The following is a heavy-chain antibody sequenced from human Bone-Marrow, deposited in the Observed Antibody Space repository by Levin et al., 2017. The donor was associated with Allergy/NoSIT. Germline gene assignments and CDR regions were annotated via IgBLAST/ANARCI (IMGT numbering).Heavy chain of an antibody. CDR2: IIPIFGTA. D-gene: IGHD2-2*01. Sequence: AASVKVSCKASGGTFSSYAISWVRQAPGQGLEWMGGIIPIFGTANYAQKFQGRVTITADESTSTAYMELSSLRSEDTAVYYCARRVRGYCSSTSCTSYYYYGMDVWGQGTTVTVSS. CDR1: GGTFSSYA. V-gene: IGHV1-69*13. J-gene: IGHJ6*02. CDR3: ARRVRGYCSSTSCTSYYYYGMDV.